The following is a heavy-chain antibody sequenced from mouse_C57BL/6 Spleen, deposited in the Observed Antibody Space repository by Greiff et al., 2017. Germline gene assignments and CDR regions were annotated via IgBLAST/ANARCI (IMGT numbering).Heavy chain of an antibody. CDR3: ATYYGNYYAWFAY. CDR2: ISYDGSN. J-gene: IGHJ3*01. D-gene: IGHD2-10*01. CDR1: GYSITSGYY. Sequence: ESGPGLVKPSQSLSLTCSVTGYSITSGYYWNWIRQFPGNKLEWMGYISYDGSNNYNPSLKNRISITRDTSKNQFFLKLNSVTTEDTASYYCATYYGNYYAWFAYWGQGTLVTVSA. V-gene: IGHV3-6*01.